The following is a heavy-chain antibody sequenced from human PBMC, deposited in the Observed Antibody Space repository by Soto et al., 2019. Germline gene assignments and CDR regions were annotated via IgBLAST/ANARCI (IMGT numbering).Heavy chain of an antibody. V-gene: IGHV3-23*01. CDR2: ISGSGCST. D-gene: IGHD3-10*01. CDR1: GFTFSSYA. CDR3: AKVLGRGSHPDAFDI. J-gene: IGHJ3*02. Sequence: GSLRLYCAASGFTFSSYAMSWVRQAPGKGLEWVSAISGSGCSTYYADSVKGRFTIFRDNSKNTLYLQMNSLRAEDTAVYYCAKVLGRGSHPDAFDIWGQGTMVTVSS.